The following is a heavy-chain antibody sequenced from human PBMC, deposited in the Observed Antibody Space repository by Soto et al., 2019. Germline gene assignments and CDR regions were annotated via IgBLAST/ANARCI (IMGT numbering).Heavy chain of an antibody. CDR3: AKGIYSYGYNSFDY. V-gene: IGHV3-23*01. CDR2: ISGSGDST. D-gene: IGHD5-18*01. J-gene: IGHJ4*02. CDR1: GFTFSSYA. Sequence: XGSLRLSCAASGFTFSSYAMSWVRQAPGKGLEWVSAISGSGDSTYDADSVKGRFTISRDNSKNTLYLQMNSLRDEDTAVYYCAKGIYSYGYNSFDYWSQGTLVTVSS.